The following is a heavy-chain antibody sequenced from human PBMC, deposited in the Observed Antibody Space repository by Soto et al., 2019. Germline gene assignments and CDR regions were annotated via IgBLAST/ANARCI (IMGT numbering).Heavy chain of an antibody. CDR3: AREDGLWFGELLGYYYGMDV. CDR1: GGTFSSYA. V-gene: IGHV1-69*06. CDR2: IIPIFGTA. D-gene: IGHD3-10*01. Sequence: PSVKVSCKASGGTFSSYAISWVRQAPGQGLEWMGGIIPIFGTANYAQKFQGRVTITADKSTSTAYMELSSLRSEDTAVYCCAREDGLWFGELLGYYYGMDVWGQGTTVTVSS. J-gene: IGHJ6*02.